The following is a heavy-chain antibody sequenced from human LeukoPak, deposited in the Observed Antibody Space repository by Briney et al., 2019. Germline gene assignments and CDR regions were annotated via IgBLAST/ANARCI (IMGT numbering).Heavy chain of an antibody. V-gene: IGHV4-59*01. CDR3: ARSGLVEYATSWGPFDY. D-gene: IGHD2-8*02. Sequence: SETLSLTCTVSGGSISGYYWSWIRQPPGKGLEWIGYIYYSGSTNYNPSLKSRVTISVDTSKNQFSLRLNSVTAADTAVNYCARSGLVEYATSWGPFDYWGQGTLVTVSS. CDR1: GGSISGYY. J-gene: IGHJ4*02. CDR2: IYYSGST.